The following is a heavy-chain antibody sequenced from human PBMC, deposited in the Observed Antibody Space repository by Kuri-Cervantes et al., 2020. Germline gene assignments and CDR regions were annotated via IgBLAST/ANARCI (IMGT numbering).Heavy chain of an antibody. CDR1: GGTFSSYA. V-gene: IGHV1-18*01. J-gene: IGHJ3*02. CDR2: ISAYNGNT. D-gene: IGHD4-17*01. CDR3: ARVYGDYELGI. Sequence: ASVKVSCKASGGTFSSYAISWVRQAPGQGLEWMGWISAYNGNTNYAQKLQGRVTMTTDTSTSTAYMELRSLRSDDTAVYYCARVYGDYELGIWGQGTMVTVSS.